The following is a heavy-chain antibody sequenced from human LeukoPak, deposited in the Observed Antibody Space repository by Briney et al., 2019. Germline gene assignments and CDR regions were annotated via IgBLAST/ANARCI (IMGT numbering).Heavy chain of an antibody. CDR3: ARRSKLWFGELLYGYYFDY. J-gene: IGHJ4*02. D-gene: IGHD3-10*01. CDR1: GFTFSNYA. V-gene: IGHV3-23*01. Sequence: PGGSLRLSCAASGFTFSNYAMSWVRQAPGKGLEWVSAIIGSGDSTYYADSVKGGFTISRDNSKNTLYLQMNSLRSDDTAVYYCARRSKLWFGELLYGYYFDYWGQGTLVTVSS. CDR2: IIGSGDST.